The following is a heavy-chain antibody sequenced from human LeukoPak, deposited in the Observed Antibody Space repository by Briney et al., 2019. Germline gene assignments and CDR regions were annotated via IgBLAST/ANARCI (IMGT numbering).Heavy chain of an antibody. CDR2: IYSGGST. Sequence: GGSLRLSCAASGFTVSSNYMSWVRQAPGKGLEWVSVIYSGGSTYYADSVKGRFTISRDNSKNTLYLQMNSLRAEDTAVYYCARSHPGGYDFWSGYYTDYYFDYWGQGTLVTVSS. D-gene: IGHD3-3*01. CDR3: ARSHPGGYDFWSGYYTDYYFDY. V-gene: IGHV3-53*01. CDR1: GFTVSSNY. J-gene: IGHJ4*02.